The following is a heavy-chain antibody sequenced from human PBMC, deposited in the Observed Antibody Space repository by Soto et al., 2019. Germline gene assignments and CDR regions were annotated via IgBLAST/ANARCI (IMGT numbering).Heavy chain of an antibody. D-gene: IGHD6-6*01. J-gene: IGHJ5*02. CDR1: GGSISSGGYS. V-gene: IGHV4-30-2*01. CDR3: ARGVAARLADWFDP. CDR2: IYHSGST. Sequence: SETLSLTCAVSGGSISSGGYSWSWIRQPPGKGLEWIGYIYHSGSTYYYPSLKSRVTISVDRSKNQFSLKLSSVTAADTAVYYCARGVAARLADWFDPWGQGTLVTVS.